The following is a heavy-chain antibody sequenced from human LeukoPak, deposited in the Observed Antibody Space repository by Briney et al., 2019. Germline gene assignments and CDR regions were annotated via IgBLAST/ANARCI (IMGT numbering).Heavy chain of an antibody. Sequence: SETLSLTCTVSGGSISSGDYYWSWIRQPPGKGLEWIGYIYYSGITYYNPSLKSRVTISVDTSKNQFSLKLSSVTAADTAVYYCASLLGVAAAGTIEFDYWGQGTLVTVSS. CDR3: ASLLGVAAAGTIEFDY. J-gene: IGHJ4*02. V-gene: IGHV4-30-4*08. CDR1: GGSISSGDYY. D-gene: IGHD6-13*01. CDR2: IYYSGIT.